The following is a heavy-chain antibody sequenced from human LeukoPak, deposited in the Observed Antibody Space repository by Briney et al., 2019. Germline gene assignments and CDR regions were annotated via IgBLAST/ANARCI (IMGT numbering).Heavy chain of an antibody. CDR1: GGSISSYY. CDR3: ARVWNDDAFDI. V-gene: IGHV4-59*12. CDR2: IYYSGST. D-gene: IGHD1-1*01. Sequence: SETLSLTCTVSGGSISSYYWSWIRQPPGKGLEWIGYIYYSGSTNYNPSLKSRVTISVDTSKNQFSLKLSSVTAADTAVYYCARVWNDDAFDIWGQGTMVTVSS. J-gene: IGHJ3*02.